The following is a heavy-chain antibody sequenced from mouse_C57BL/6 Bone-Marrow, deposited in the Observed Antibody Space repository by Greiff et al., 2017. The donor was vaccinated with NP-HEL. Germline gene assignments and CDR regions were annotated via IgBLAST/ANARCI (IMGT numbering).Heavy chain of an antibody. CDR1: GFTFSSYA. CDR2: ISSGGDYI. D-gene: IGHD4-1*01. J-gene: IGHJ4*01. Sequence: EVKLMESGEGLVKPGGSLKLSCAASGFTFSSYAMSWVRQTPEKRLEWVAYISSGGDYIYYADTVTGRFTISRDNSRNTLYLQISSLKSEDTARYYCTTTWDVGAMDYWGQGTSVTVSS. CDR3: TTTWDVGAMDY. V-gene: IGHV5-9-1*02.